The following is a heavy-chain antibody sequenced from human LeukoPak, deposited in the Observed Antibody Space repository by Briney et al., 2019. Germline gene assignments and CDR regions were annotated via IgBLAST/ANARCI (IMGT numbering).Heavy chain of an antibody. CDR3: ARGMGYGSGSYYNP. V-gene: IGHV3-21*01. D-gene: IGHD3-10*01. Sequence: PGGCLRLSCAASGFTFSSYSMNWVRPAPGKGLGWVSSISSSSSYIYYADSVKGRFTISRDNAKNSLYLQNNTLRAEDTAVYYCARGMGYGSGSYYNPWGQGTLVTVSS. J-gene: IGHJ5*02. CDR1: GFTFSSYS. CDR2: ISSSSSYI.